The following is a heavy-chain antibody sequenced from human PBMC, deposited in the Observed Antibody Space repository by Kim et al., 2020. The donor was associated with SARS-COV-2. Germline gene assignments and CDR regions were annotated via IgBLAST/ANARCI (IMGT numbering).Heavy chain of an antibody. CDR1: GYSISSGYY. V-gene: IGHV4-38-2*02. CDR3: ARGGRDGYNFFDY. D-gene: IGHD5-12*01. CDR2: IYHSGST. Sequence: SETLSLTCTVSGYSISSGYYWGWIRQPPGKGLEWIGSIYHSGSTYYNPSLKSRVTISVDTSKNQFSLKLSSVTAADTAVYYCARGGRDGYNFFDYWGQGTLVTVSS. J-gene: IGHJ4*02.